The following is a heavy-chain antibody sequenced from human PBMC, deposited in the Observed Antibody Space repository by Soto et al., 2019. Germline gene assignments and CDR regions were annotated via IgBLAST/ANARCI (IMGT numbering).Heavy chain of an antibody. V-gene: IGHV4-31*02. J-gene: IGHJ6*02. CDR1: GGPIRSGGFY. CDR2: IYFSGNT. Sequence: SSETLSLTCSVSGGPIRSGGFYWSWIRPHPGKGLESIGYIYFSGNTYYNPSLKSRVTISIEKSKTQISLKMNSVPAADTPVYYCARGPSTSDGLDVWGQGTTVTVSS. CDR3: ARGPSTSDGLDV. D-gene: IGHD2-2*01.